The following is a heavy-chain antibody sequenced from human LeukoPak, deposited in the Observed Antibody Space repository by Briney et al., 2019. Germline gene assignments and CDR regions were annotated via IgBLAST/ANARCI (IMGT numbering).Heavy chain of an antibody. CDR2: IYYSGST. Sequence: SETLSLTCTVSGGSISSYYWSWIRQPPGKGLEWIGYIYYSGSTNYNPSLKSRVTISVDTSKNQFSLKLSSVTAADTAVYYCARGIPYSSSWYFDYWGQGTLVTVSS. CDR1: GGSISSYY. V-gene: IGHV4-59*12. J-gene: IGHJ4*02. CDR3: ARGIPYSSSWYFDY. D-gene: IGHD6-13*01.